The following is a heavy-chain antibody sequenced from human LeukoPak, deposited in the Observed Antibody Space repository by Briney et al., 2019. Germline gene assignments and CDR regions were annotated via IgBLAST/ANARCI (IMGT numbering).Heavy chain of an antibody. Sequence: SETLSLTCAVYGRSFSGYYWTWIRQTPGKGLEWIGEINHSGITDYNPSLRSRVTISVDTSKNQFSLKLSSVTAADTAVYYCASDAGYSSSWFTPAWGQGTLVTVSS. CDR2: INHSGIT. CDR1: GRSFSGYY. V-gene: IGHV4-34*01. CDR3: ASDAGYSSSWFTPA. J-gene: IGHJ5*02. D-gene: IGHD6-13*01.